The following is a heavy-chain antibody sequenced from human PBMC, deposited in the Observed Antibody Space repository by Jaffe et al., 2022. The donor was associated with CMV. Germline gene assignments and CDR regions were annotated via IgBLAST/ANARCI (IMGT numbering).Heavy chain of an antibody. D-gene: IGHD2-2*01. J-gene: IGHJ4*02. CDR1: GFSLSTSGMC. CDR2: IDWDDDK. Sequence: QVTLRESGPALVKPTQTLTLTCTFSGFSLSTSGMCVSWIRQPPGKALEWLALIDWDDDKYYSTSLKTRLTISKDTSKNQVVLTMTNMDPVDTATYYCARCKADIVVVPAAIGGSLTLLDYYFDYWGQGTLVTVSS. V-gene: IGHV2-70*01. CDR3: ARCKADIVVVPAAIGGSLTLLDYYFDY.